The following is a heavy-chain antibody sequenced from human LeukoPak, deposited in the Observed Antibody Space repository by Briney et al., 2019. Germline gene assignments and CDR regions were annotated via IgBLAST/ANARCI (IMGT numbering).Heavy chain of an antibody. CDR3: ARDGLRGSGWFDP. J-gene: IGHJ5*02. CDR2: IYDSGST. D-gene: IGHD3-10*01. Sequence: SETLSLTCTVSGGSISSYYWSWIRQPPGKGLEWIGYIYDSGSTRYNSSLKSRVTISVDTSRNQPSLKLNSVTAADTAVYYCARDGLRGSGWFDPWGQGTLVTVSS. V-gene: IGHV4-59*01. CDR1: GGSISSYY.